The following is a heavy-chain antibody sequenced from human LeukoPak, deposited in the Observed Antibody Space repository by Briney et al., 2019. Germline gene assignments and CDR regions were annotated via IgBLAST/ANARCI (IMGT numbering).Heavy chain of an antibody. CDR1: GFTFRSYA. CDR2: ISYDGSNK. J-gene: IGHJ4*02. Sequence: PGRSLRLSCAASGFTFRSYAMHWVRQAPGKGLEWVAVISYDGSNKYYADSVKGRFTISRDNSENTLYLQMKSLRAEDTAVYYCARGDGYNFFDYWGQGTLVAVSS. D-gene: IGHD5-24*01. CDR3: ARGDGYNFFDY. V-gene: IGHV3-30*14.